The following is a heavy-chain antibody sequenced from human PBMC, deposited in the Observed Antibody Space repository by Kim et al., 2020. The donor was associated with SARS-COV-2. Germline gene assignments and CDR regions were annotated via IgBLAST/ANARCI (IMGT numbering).Heavy chain of an antibody. V-gene: IGHV5-51*01. CDR1: GYSFTSYW. Sequence: GASLKISCKGSGYSFTSYWIGWVRQMPGKGLEWMGIIYPGDSDTRYSPSFQGQVTISADKSISTAYLQWSSLKASDTAMYYCAGGYCSGGSCYSNHDYYYYYGMDVWGQGTTVTVSS. D-gene: IGHD2-15*01. J-gene: IGHJ6*02. CDR3: AGGYCSGGSCYSNHDYYYYYGMDV. CDR2: IYPGDSDT.